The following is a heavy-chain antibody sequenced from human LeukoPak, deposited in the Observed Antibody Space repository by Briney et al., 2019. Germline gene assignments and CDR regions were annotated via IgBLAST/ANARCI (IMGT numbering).Heavy chain of an antibody. J-gene: IGHJ4*02. CDR2: IKSKTDGGTT. CDR1: GFTFSSYE. CDR3: TTEGIGIVGASGGYFDY. Sequence: GGSLRLSCAASGFTFSSYEMNWVRQAPGKGLEWVGRIKSKTDGGTTDYAAPVKGRFTISRDDSKNTLYLQMNSLKTEDTAVYYCTTEGIGIVGASGGYFDYWGQGTLVTVSS. D-gene: IGHD1-26*01. V-gene: IGHV3-15*01.